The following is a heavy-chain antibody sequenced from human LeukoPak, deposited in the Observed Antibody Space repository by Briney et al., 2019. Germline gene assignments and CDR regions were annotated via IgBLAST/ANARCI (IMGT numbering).Heavy chain of an antibody. D-gene: IGHD3-22*01. CDR1: GGSISSSSYY. V-gene: IGHV3-66*04. CDR3: ARLSANSSAYFFDY. J-gene: IGHJ4*02. CDR2: IYRGGST. Sequence: PSETLSLTCTVSGGSISSSSYYWGWIRQPPGKGLEWVSIIYRGGSTNYADSVKGRFTISRDTSKNTLYLQMNSLRAEDTAVYYCARLSANSSAYFFDYWGQGTLVTVSS.